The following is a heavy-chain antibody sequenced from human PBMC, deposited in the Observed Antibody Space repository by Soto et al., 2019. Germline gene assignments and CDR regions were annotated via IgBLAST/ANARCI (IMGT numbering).Heavy chain of an antibody. CDR3: TTDPYYDFWSGYYRGWFDP. CDR2: IKSKTDGGTT. V-gene: IGHV3-15*07. J-gene: IGHJ5*02. D-gene: IGHD3-3*01. CDR1: GFTFSNAW. Sequence: GGSLRLSCAASGFTFSNAWMNWVRQAPGKGLEWVGRIKSKTDGGTTDYAAPVKGRFTISRDDSKNTLYLQMNSLKTEDTAVYYCTTDPYYDFWSGYYRGWFDPWGQGTLVTVSS.